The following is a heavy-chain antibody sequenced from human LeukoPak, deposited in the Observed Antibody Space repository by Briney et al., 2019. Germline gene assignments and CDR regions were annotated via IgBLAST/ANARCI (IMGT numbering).Heavy chain of an antibody. V-gene: IGHV4-39*01. CDR2: IYYSGST. Sequence: SETLSLTCTVSGDSISSTTYYWGWIRQPPGKGLEWIGSIYYSGSTYYNPSFKSRVTISVDTSNNQFSLKLNSVTAADTAVFYCARHLQAPGYSSSWYYFDYWGQGTLVTVSS. CDR3: ARHLQAPGYSSSWYYFDY. J-gene: IGHJ4*02. CDR1: GDSISSTTYY. D-gene: IGHD6-13*01.